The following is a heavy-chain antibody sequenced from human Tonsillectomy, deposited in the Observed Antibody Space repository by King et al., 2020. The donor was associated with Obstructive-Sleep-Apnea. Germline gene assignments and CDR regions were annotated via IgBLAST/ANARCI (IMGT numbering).Heavy chain of an antibody. CDR3: ARGGSSVPQDY. CDR1: GYTFTTYG. D-gene: IGHD6-13*01. V-gene: IGHV1-18*04. J-gene: IGHJ4*02. CDR2: ISTYNGNT. Sequence: VQLVESGAEVKKPGASVKVSCKASGYTFTTYGISWVRQAPGQGPEWMGYISTYNGNTNYAQKVHGRVTMTTDTSTSTAYMELRSLRSDDTAVYYCARGGSSVPQDYWGQGTLVTVSS.